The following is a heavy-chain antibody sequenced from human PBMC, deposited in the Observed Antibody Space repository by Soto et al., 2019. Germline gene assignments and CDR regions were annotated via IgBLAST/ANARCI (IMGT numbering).Heavy chain of an antibody. CDR2: ISYDGSNK. J-gene: IGHJ6*03. Sequence: QVQLVESGGGVVQPGRSLRLSCAASGFTFSSYGMHWVRQAPGKGLEWVAVISYDGSNKYYADSVKGRFTISRDNSKNTLYLQMNSLRAEDTAVYYCAKDRSTIFSYYYYYMDVWGKGTTVTVSS. CDR3: AKDRSTIFSYYYYYMDV. CDR1: GFTFSSYG. D-gene: IGHD3-3*01. V-gene: IGHV3-30*18.